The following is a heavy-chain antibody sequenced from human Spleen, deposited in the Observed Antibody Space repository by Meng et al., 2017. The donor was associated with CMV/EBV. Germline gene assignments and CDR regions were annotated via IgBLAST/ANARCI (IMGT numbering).Heavy chain of an antibody. CDR3: ASAKSAWDDVRQMYVMWEAQFDY. J-gene: IGHJ4*02. D-gene: IGHD2-8*01. Sequence: GGSLRLSCAASGFTFSNSAMHWVRQAPGRGLQWVALISFDGNTKYYADSVKGRFSISRDNSKNTLYLQLNSLRAEDTALYYCASAKSAWDDVRQMYVMWEAQFDYWGQGTMVTVSS. CDR2: ISFDGNTK. CDR1: GFTFSNSA. V-gene: IGHV3-30*04.